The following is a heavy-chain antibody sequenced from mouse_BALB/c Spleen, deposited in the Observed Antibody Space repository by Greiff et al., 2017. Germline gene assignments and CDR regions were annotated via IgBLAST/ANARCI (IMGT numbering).Heavy chain of an antibody. CDR1: GYTFTDYE. CDR2: IDPETGGT. J-gene: IGHJ4*01. Sequence: QVQLQQSGAELVRPGASVTLSCKASGYTFTDYEMHWVKQTPVHGLEWIGAIDPETGGTAYNQKFKGKATLTADKSSSTAYMELRSLTSEDSAVYYCTRSGHDYDPLGYAMDYWGQGTSVTVSS. V-gene: IGHV1-15*01. D-gene: IGHD2-4*01. CDR3: TRSGHDYDPLGYAMDY.